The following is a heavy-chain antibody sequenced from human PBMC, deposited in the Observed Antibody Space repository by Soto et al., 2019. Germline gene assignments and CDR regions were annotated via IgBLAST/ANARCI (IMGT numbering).Heavy chain of an antibody. J-gene: IGHJ6*02. Sequence: DVQLEESGGGLVKPGGSLRLSCVASEFTFSVYSMNWVRQAPGKGLEWVSSISSGSSYIYYADSVKGRFTISRDNDKSSLLRHMKSLRVDDTAVYYCTRDRVKIRGGYYHHYGTAVWSHGTMVTVTS. CDR3: TRDRVKIRGGYYHHYGTAV. D-gene: IGHD3-10*01. V-gene: IGHV3-21*02. CDR2: ISSGSSYI. CDR1: EFTFSVYS.